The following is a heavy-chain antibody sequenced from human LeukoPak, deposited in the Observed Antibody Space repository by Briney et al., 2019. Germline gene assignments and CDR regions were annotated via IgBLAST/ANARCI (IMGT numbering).Heavy chain of an antibody. J-gene: IGHJ4*02. CDR3: AGTPRRGYSYGYYFDY. CDR1: GGSISSGDYY. CDR2: IYYSGST. D-gene: IGHD5-18*01. V-gene: IGHV4-30-4*01. Sequence: SETLSITCTVSGGSISSGDYYGSWIRQPPGKGLEWIGYIYYSGSTYYNPSLKSRVTISVDTSKNQFSLKLSSVTAADTAVYYCAGTPRRGYSYGYYFDYWGQGTLVTVSS.